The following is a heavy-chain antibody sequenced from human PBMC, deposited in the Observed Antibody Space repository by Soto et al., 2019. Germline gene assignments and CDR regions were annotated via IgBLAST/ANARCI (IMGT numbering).Heavy chain of an antibody. D-gene: IGHD6-13*01. J-gene: IGHJ4*02. Sequence: GASVKVSCKASGYTFTSYGISWVRQAPGQGLEWMGWISANNGNTNYAQKLQGRVTMTTDTSTSTAYMELSRLRSDDTAVYYCARAAAAGTPLLRHFDYWGQGTLVTVSS. CDR3: ARAAAAGTPLLRHFDY. V-gene: IGHV1-18*01. CDR1: GYTFTSYG. CDR2: ISANNGNT.